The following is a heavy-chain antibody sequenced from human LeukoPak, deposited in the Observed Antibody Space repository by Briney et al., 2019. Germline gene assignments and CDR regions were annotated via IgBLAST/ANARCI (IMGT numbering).Heavy chain of an antibody. D-gene: IGHD6-6*01. J-gene: IGHJ4*02. CDR1: GFTFSSYW. V-gene: IGHV3-74*01. CDR3: ARGYSSSYRIDY. Sequence: GGSLRLSCAASGFTFSSYWMHWVRQAPGKGLVWVSRINGDGSSTSYADSVKGRFTISRDNAKNTLYLQMNSLRAEDTAVYFSARGYSSSYRIDYWGQGTLVTVSS. CDR2: INGDGSST.